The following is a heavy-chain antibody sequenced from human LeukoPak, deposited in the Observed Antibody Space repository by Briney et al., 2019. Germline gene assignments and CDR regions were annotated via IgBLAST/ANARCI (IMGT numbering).Heavy chain of an antibody. CDR1: GYSFTGYW. CDR2: IYPGDSDT. J-gene: IGHJ4*02. D-gene: IGHD6-19*01. CDR3: ARRPLGYSSGWCFDY. V-gene: IGHV5-51*01. Sequence: PGESLKISCKGSGYSFTGYWIGWVRQMPGKGLEWMGIIYPGDSDTRYSPSFQGQVTISADKSISTAYLQWSSLRASDTAMYYCARRPLGYSSGWCFDYWGQGTLVTVSS.